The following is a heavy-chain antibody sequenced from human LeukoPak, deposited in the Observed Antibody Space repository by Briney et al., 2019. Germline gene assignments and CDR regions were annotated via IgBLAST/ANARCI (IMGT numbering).Heavy chain of an antibody. CDR2: INHSGST. V-gene: IGHV4-34*01. CDR1: GVSFSGYY. CDR3: ARVGDYYDSSGYYHHDAFDI. Sequence: SETLSLTCAVYGVSFSGYYWSWIRPPPGKGLEWIGGINHSGSTNHNPSLKSRVTVSVDTSKNQFSLKLSSVTAADTAVYYCARVGDYYDSSGYYHHDAFDIWGQGTMVTVSS. J-gene: IGHJ3*02. D-gene: IGHD3-22*01.